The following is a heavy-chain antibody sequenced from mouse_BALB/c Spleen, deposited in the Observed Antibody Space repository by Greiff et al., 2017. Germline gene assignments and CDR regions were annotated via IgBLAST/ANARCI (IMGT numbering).Heavy chain of an antibody. J-gene: IGHJ4*01. CDR2: IYPSDSYT. V-gene: IGHV1-69*02. CDR1: GYTFTSYW. CDR3: TRKNYYYAMDY. Sequence: QVQLKQPGAELVRPGASVKLSCKASGYTFTSYWINWVKQRPGQGLEWIGNIYPSDSYTNYNQKFKDKATLTVDKSSSTAYMQLSSPTSEDSAVYYCTRKNYYYAMDYWGQGTSVTVSS. D-gene: IGHD2-1*01.